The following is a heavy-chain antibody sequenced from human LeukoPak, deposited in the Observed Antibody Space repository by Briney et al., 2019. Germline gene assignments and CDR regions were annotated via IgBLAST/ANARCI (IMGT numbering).Heavy chain of an antibody. V-gene: IGHV4-39*07. CDR1: GGSIDSSSYY. Sequence: PSETLSLTCSVSGGSIDSSSYYWAWIRQPPGKGLEWIGSIYYTGSTYYNPSLKSRVTISVDTSKNQFSLKLSSVTAADTAVYYCARVGSSSWYSYYYYYMDVWGKGTTVTVSS. J-gene: IGHJ6*03. CDR2: IYYTGST. D-gene: IGHD6-13*01. CDR3: ARVGSSSWYSYYYYYMDV.